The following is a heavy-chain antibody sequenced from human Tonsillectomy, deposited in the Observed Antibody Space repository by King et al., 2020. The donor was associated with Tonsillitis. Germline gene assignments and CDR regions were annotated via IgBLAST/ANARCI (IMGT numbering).Heavy chain of an antibody. CDR2: IYYSGST. D-gene: IGHD5-18*01. CDR1: GGSISSSSYY. V-gene: IGHV4-39*01. Sequence: QMQLQESGPGLVKPSETLSLTCTVSGGSISSSSYYWGWIRQPPGKGLEWFGSIYYSGSTYYNPSLKSRVTISVDTSKNQFSLKLSSVTAADTAVYYCARWGGYSYGFFWGQGTLVTVSS. J-gene: IGHJ4*02. CDR3: ARWGGYSYGFF.